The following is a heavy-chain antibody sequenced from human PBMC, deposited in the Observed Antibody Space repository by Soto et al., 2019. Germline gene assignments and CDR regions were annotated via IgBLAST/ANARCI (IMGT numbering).Heavy chain of an antibody. D-gene: IGHD3-16*02. V-gene: IGHV3-23*01. CDR1: GFTFSSYA. CDR2: LSASGSST. CDR3: TTDSYITIVIIRFDY. J-gene: IGHJ4*01. Sequence: GGSLRLSCEASGFTFSSYAMSWVRQAPGKGLEWVSGLSASGSSTYYADSVKGRFTISRDDSKNMVYLQMNSLKTEDTAVYYCTTDSYITIVIIRFDYWGHGTLVTVSS.